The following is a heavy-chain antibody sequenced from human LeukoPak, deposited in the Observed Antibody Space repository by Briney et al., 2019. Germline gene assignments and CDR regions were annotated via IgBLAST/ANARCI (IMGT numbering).Heavy chain of an antibody. J-gene: IGHJ3*02. CDR3: ARHTRPGHSGYENAFDI. V-gene: IGHV4-39*01. CDR2: VFDSGST. D-gene: IGHD5-12*01. Sequence: SETLSLTCTVYGGSISRTSYYWDWIRQPPGKGLEWIGNVFDSGSTHYNPSLKSRVTISVDTSKNQFSLRLSSVTAADTAVYYCARHTRPGHSGYENAFDIWGQGTMATVSS. CDR1: GGSISRTSYY.